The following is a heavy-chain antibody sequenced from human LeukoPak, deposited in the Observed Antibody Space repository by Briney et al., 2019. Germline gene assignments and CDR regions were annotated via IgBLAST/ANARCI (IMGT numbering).Heavy chain of an antibody. CDR1: GLTFSSYA. CDR3: ARAGLGSYYFDY. V-gene: IGHV3-30-3*01. J-gene: IGHJ4*02. D-gene: IGHD6-19*01. CDR2: ISYDGSNK. Sequence: GGSLRLSCAASGLTFSSYAMHWVRQAPGKGLEWVAVISYDGSNKYYADSVKGRFTISRDNSKNTLYLQMNSLRAEDTAVYYCARAGLGSYYFDYWGQGTLVTVSS.